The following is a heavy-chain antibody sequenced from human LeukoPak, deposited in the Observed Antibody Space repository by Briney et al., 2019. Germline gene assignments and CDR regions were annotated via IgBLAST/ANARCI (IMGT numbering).Heavy chain of an antibody. J-gene: IGHJ6*02. D-gene: IGHD4-11*01. Sequence: SETLSLTCTVSGGSISSYYWSWIRQPAGKVLEWIGRFYTCGCTTSHPSLKSRVTMSVDTSKSRFSLKLSSVTAADTAVYYCARERNDYSGLYGMDVWGQGTTVTVSS. CDR2: FYTCGCT. CDR3: ARERNDYSGLYGMDV. V-gene: IGHV4-4*07. CDR1: GGSISSYY.